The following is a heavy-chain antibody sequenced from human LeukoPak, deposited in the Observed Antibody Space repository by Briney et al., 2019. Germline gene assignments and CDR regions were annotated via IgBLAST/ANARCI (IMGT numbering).Heavy chain of an antibody. J-gene: IGHJ4*02. CDR1: GGSISSSSYY. Sequence: SETLSLTCTVSGGSISSSSYYWGWIRQPPGKGLEWIGSIYYSGSTYYNPSLKSRVTISVDTSKNQFSLKLSSVTAADTAVYYCARDSPPFIAVAGNFDYWGQGTLVTVSS. CDR3: ARDSPPFIAVAGNFDY. V-gene: IGHV4-39*07. D-gene: IGHD6-19*01. CDR2: IYYSGST.